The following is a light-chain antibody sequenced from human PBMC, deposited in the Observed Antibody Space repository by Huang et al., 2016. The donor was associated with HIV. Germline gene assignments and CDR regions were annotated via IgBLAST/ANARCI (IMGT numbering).Light chain of an antibody. CDR1: QTFLYSLNKKNY. CDR2: WAT. CDR3: LQYYSVPQT. V-gene: IGKV4-1*01. J-gene: IGKJ1*01. Sequence: DIVMTQSPDSLTVSPGERATINCKSSQTFLYSLNKKNYLAWFQQKTGRPPKLLIYWATTRESGVPDRFSGSGSGTDFTLTINNLQAEDVAVYFCLQYYSVPQTFGHGTKVEIK.